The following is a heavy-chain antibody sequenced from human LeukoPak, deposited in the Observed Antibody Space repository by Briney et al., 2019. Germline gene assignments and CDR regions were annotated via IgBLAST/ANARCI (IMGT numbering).Heavy chain of an antibody. D-gene: IGHD3-3*01. CDR2: IYYSGST. CDR1: GGSISSGDYY. CDR3: ARYFRGGVVTHYYYYYGMDI. Sequence: SQTLSPTCTVSGGSISSGDYYWSWIRQPPGRGLEWIGYIYYSGSTYYNPSLKSRVTISVDTSKNQFSLKLSSVTAADTAVYYCARYFRGGVVTHYYYYYGMDIRGQGTTVTVSS. J-gene: IGHJ6*02. V-gene: IGHV4-30-4*01.